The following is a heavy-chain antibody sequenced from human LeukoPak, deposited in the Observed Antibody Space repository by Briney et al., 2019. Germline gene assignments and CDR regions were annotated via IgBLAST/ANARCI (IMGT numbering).Heavy chain of an antibody. CDR3: ARGDYYDSSGYFDY. D-gene: IGHD3-22*01. J-gene: IGHJ4*02. V-gene: IGHV4-59*01. CDR1: GGSISSYY. CDR2: IYYSGST. Sequence: SGTLSLTCTVSGGSISSYYWSWIRQPPGKGLECIGYIYYSGSTNYNASLKSRVTISVDTSKNQFSLKLSSVTAADTAVYYCARGDYYDSSGYFDYWGQGTLVTVSS.